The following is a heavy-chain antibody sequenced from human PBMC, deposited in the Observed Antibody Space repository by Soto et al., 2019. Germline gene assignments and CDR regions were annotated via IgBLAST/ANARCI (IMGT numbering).Heavy chain of an antibody. J-gene: IGHJ5*02. CDR3: ARDNYYDILTGLEWFDP. CDR1: GYTFTSYG. Sequence: ASVKVSCKASGYTFTSYGISWARQAPGQGLEWMGWISAYNGNTNYAQKLQGRVTMTTDTSTSTAYMELRSLRSDDTAVYYCARDNYYDILTGLEWFDPWGQGTLVTVSS. CDR2: ISAYNGNT. V-gene: IGHV1-18*01. D-gene: IGHD3-9*01.